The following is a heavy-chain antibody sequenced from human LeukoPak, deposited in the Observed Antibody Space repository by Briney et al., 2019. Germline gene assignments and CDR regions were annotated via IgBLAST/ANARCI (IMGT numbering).Heavy chain of an antibody. CDR1: GDSIRSYY. CDR3: ARAKYSGWPDFDY. V-gene: IGHV4-59*01. J-gene: IGHJ4*02. Sequence: SETLSLTCTVSGDSIRSYYWSWIRQPPGKGLEWIGYIYYSGSTNYNPSLKSRVTMSVDTSKSQFSLKLSSVTAADTAVYSCARAKYSGWPDFDYWGQGTLVTVSS. CDR2: IYYSGST. D-gene: IGHD6-19*01.